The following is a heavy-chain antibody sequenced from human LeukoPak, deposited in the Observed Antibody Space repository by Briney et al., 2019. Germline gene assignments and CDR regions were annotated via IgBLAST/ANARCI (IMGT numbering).Heavy chain of an antibody. D-gene: IGHD3-3*01. CDR1: GGSISSYY. CDR3: ARGGVLEWLLRPAHFDY. J-gene: IGHJ4*02. V-gene: IGHV4-59*01. Sequence: SETLSLTCTVSGGSISSYYWSWIRQPPGKGLEWIGYIYYGGSTNYNPSLKSRVTISVDTSKNQFSLKLSSVTAADTAVYYCARGGVLEWLLRPAHFDYWGQGTLVTVSS. CDR2: IYYGGST.